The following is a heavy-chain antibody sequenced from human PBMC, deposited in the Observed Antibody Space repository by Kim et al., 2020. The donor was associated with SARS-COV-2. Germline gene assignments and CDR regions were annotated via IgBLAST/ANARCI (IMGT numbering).Heavy chain of an antibody. Sequence: ASVKVSCKASGYTFTSYDINWVRQATGQGLEWMGWMNPNSGNTGYAQKFQGRVTMTRNTSISTAYMELSSLRSEDTAVYYCARGRGYSGYDTLSGYWGQGTLVTVSS. CDR1: GYTFTSYD. CDR3: ARGRGYSGYDTLSGY. CDR2: MNPNSGNT. V-gene: IGHV1-8*01. J-gene: IGHJ4*02. D-gene: IGHD5-12*01.